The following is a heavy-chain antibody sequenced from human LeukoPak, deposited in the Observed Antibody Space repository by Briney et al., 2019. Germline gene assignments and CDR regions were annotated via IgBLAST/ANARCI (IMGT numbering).Heavy chain of an antibody. J-gene: IGHJ4*02. CDR2: IKSKTDGGTT. CDR1: GFTFSNAW. Sequence: PGGSLRLSCAASGFTFSNAWMSWVRQAPGKGLEWVGRIKSKTDGGTTDYAAPVKGRFTISRDDLKNTLYLQMNSLKTEDTAVYYCTTIRGYCSSTSCYALDYWGQGTLVTVSS. CDR3: TTIRGYCSSTSCYALDY. V-gene: IGHV3-15*01. D-gene: IGHD2-2*01.